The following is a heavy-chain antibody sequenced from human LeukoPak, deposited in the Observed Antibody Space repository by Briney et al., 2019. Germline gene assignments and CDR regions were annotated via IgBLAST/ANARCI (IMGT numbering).Heavy chain of an antibody. Sequence: PGGSLRLSCAASGFTFSSYSMNWVRQAPGKGLVWVSRINSDGSSTSYADSVKGRFTISRDNAKNTLYLQMNSLRAEDTAVYYCARAHQAYYYDSSGYVLDWGQGTLVTVSS. CDR3: ARAHQAYYYDSSGYVLD. V-gene: IGHV3-74*01. CDR2: INSDGSST. D-gene: IGHD3-22*01. J-gene: IGHJ4*02. CDR1: GFTFSSYS.